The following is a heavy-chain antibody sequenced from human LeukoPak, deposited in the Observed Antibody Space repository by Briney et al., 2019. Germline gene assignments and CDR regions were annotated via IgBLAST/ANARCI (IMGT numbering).Heavy chain of an antibody. Sequence: GGSLRLSCAASGFTFSSYSMNWFRQAPGKGLEWVSYISSSSSTIYYADSVKGRFTISRDNAKNSLYLQMNSLRAEDTAVYYCAWGIAAAGFDYWGQGTLVTVSS. J-gene: IGHJ4*02. D-gene: IGHD6-13*01. CDR2: ISSSSSTI. CDR1: GFTFSSYS. V-gene: IGHV3-48*04. CDR3: AWGIAAAGFDY.